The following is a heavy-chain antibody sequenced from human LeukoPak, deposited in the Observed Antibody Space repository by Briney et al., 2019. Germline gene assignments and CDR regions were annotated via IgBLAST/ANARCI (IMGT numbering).Heavy chain of an antibody. CDR2: ISSSSSTT. J-gene: IGHJ4*02. V-gene: IGHV3-48*01. CDR3: ATVVVMDTSY. CDR1: GSTFSSYS. Sequence: GGSLRLSCVNTGSTFSSYSMNWVRQAPGKGLEWVPYISSSSSTTNYADSVKGRFTISRDNAKKSVYLQMNSLRAEDTAVYYCATVVVMDTSYWGQGTLVIVSS. D-gene: IGHD2-15*01.